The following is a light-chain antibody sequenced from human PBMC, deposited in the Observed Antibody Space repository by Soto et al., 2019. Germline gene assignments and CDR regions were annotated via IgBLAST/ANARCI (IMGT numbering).Light chain of an antibody. CDR1: ISDIAAYNY. Sequence: QSALTQPASVSGSPGQSITISCTGTISDIAAYNYVSWYQQHPGKAPKLMIYEVSNRPSGVSNRFSGSKSGNTASLTISGLQAEDEADYYCSSYTSSSPYVFGTGTKATVL. V-gene: IGLV2-14*01. J-gene: IGLJ1*01. CDR2: EVS. CDR3: SSYTSSSPYV.